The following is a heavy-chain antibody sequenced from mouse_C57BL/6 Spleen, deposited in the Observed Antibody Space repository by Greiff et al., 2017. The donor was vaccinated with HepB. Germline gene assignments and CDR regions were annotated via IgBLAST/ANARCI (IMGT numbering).Heavy chain of an antibody. J-gene: IGHJ3*01. Sequence: EVKVVESGGGLVKPGGSLKLSCAASGFTFSSYAMSWVRQTPEKRLEWVATISDGGSYTYYPDNVKGRFTISRDNAKNNLYLQMSHLKSEDTAMYYCARGGSSYVFAYWGQGTLVTVSA. CDR1: GFTFSSYA. D-gene: IGHD1-1*01. V-gene: IGHV5-4*03. CDR2: ISDGGSYT. CDR3: ARGGSSYVFAY.